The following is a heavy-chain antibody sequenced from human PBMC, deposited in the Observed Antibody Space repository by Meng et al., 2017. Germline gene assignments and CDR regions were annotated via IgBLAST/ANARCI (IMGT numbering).Heavy chain of an antibody. V-gene: IGHV3-53*01. CDR2: IYSGGST. CDR1: GFTVSSNY. CDR3: ASGGYYYDSSSARDY. Sequence: GESLKISCAASGFTVSSNYMSWVRQAPGKGLEWVSVIYSGGSTYYADSVKGRFTISRDNAKNSLYLQMNSLRAEDTAVYYCASGGYYYDSSSARDYWGQGTLVTVSS. J-gene: IGHJ4*02. D-gene: IGHD3-22*01.